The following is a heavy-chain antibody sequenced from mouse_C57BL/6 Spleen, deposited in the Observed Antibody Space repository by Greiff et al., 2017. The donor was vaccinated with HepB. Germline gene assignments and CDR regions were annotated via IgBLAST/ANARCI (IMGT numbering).Heavy chain of an antibody. CDR3: ARMTTVVAPYYFDY. CDR1: GYTFTSYW. Sequence: QVQLQQPGAELVRPGSSVKLSCKASGYTFTSYWMHWVKQRPIQGLEWIGNIDPSDSETHYNQKFKDKATLTVDKSSSTAYMQLSSLTSEDSAVYYCARMTTVVAPYYFDYWGQGTTLTVSS. V-gene: IGHV1-52*01. J-gene: IGHJ2*01. CDR2: IDPSDSET. D-gene: IGHD1-1*01.